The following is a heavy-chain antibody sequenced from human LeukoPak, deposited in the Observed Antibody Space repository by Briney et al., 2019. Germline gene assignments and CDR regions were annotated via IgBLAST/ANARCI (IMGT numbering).Heavy chain of an antibody. J-gene: IGHJ5*02. CDR3: ARGYGSGRYSNWFDP. Sequence: PGGCLRLSCAVSGFTSSAYYIAWIRRAPGRGLGWVLYISESGVTIHYADSVKGRFIISSDNAKNSLYLQMNGLRAEDTAVDYGARGYGSGRYSNWFDPWGQGTLVTVSS. CDR1: GFTSSAYY. CDR2: ISESGVTI. V-gene: IGHV3-11*04. D-gene: IGHD3-10*01.